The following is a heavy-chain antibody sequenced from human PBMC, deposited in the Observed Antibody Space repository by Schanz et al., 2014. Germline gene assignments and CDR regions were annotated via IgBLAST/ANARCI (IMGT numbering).Heavy chain of an antibody. J-gene: IGHJ4*02. CDR2: ISASGGDT. D-gene: IGHD3-10*01. V-gene: IGHV3-23*04. Sequence: EVQLVESGGGLVQPGGSLRLSCAVSGFIVRSNYMTWVRQAPGKGLEWLSVISASGGDTYYADSVKGRFTISRDNAKNSLYLQMNSLRAEDTAVYHCVSSGSYSSYAFWGQGTLVTVSS. CDR1: GFIVRSNY. CDR3: VSSGSYSSYAF.